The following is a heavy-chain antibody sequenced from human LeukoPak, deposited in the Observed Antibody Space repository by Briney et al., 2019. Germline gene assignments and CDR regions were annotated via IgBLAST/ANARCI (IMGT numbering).Heavy chain of an antibody. V-gene: IGHV3-23*01. CDR1: GFTFSSYA. CDR2: ISGSGDST. CDR3: AKDPGHYFDY. J-gene: IGHJ4*02. Sequence: GGSLRLSCAASGFTFSSYAISWVRQAPGKELEWVSAISGSGDSTYYADSVKGRFTISRDNSKNTLYLQMNSLRAEDTAVYYCAKDPGHYFDYWGQGTLVTVSS. D-gene: IGHD7-27*01.